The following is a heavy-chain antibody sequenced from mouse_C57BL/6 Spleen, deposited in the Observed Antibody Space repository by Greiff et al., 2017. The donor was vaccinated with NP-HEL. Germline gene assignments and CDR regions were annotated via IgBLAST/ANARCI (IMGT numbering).Heavy chain of an antibody. V-gene: IGHV5-12*01. CDR1: GFTFSDYY. J-gene: IGHJ2*01. D-gene: IGHD2-3*01. Sequence: EVKLVESGGGLVQPGGSLKLSCAASGFTFSDYYMYWVRQTPEKRLEWVAYISNGGGSTYYPDTVKGRFTISRDNAKNTLYLQMSRLKSEDTAMYYCARIYDGYWGYFDYWGQGTTLTVSS. CDR3: ARIYDGYWGYFDY. CDR2: ISNGGGST.